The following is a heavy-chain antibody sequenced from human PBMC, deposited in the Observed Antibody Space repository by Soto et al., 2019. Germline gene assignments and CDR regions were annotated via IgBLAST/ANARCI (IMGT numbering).Heavy chain of an antibody. Sequence: SETLSLTCSVSGGSISSGDYYWTWIRQPPGRGLEWISYIHYSGTTHYNPSLKSRITMSIDTSKNQFSLNLTSVTAADTAVYFCAGEPKGGPAAGAIEIWGQGTMVTVSS. CDR1: GGSISSGDYY. V-gene: IGHV4-30-4*01. J-gene: IGHJ3*02. D-gene: IGHD6-25*01. CDR3: AGEPKGGPAAGAIEI. CDR2: IHYSGTT.